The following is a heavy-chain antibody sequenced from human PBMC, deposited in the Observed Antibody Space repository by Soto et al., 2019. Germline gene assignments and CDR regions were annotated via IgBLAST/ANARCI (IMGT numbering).Heavy chain of an antibody. CDR3: AKEWGRPLDY. J-gene: IGHJ4*02. Sequence: EVQLLQSGGGSVQPGGSLRLSCAASGFTFSSYATSWVRQAPGKGLEWVSAISNSGGNTYYADSVMGRFTISRDNSKHTLFLQMNSLRAEDTAIYYCAKEWGRPLDYWGQGTLVTVSS. CDR1: GFTFSSYA. D-gene: IGHD7-27*01. CDR2: ISNSGGNT. V-gene: IGHV3-23*01.